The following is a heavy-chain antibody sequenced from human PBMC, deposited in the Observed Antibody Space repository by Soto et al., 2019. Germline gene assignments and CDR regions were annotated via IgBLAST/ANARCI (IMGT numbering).Heavy chain of an antibody. Sequence: QVPLVQSGAEVKKPGASVKVSCKASGYTFTSYDINWVRQATGQGLEWMGWMNPNSGNTGYAQKFQGRVTMTRNTSISTAYMELSSLRSEDTAVYYCARVYYDILTGYYYYYMDVWGKGTTVTVSS. CDR2: MNPNSGNT. D-gene: IGHD3-9*01. CDR3: ARVYYDILTGYYYYYMDV. V-gene: IGHV1-8*01. CDR1: GYTFTSYD. J-gene: IGHJ6*03.